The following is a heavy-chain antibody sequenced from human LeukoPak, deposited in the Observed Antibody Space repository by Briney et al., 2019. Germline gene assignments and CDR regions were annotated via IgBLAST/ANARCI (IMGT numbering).Heavy chain of an antibody. V-gene: IGHV3-11*01. D-gene: IGHD1-26*01. CDR3: AKAPSGSYEGNDY. J-gene: IGHJ4*02. Sequence: GGSLRLSCAASGFTFSDYYMSWIRQAPGKGLEWVSYISSSGSTLYYADSVKGRFTISRDNSKNTLYLQMNSLRAEDTAVYYCAKAPSGSYEGNDYWGQGTLVTVSS. CDR2: ISSSGSTL. CDR1: GFTFSDYY.